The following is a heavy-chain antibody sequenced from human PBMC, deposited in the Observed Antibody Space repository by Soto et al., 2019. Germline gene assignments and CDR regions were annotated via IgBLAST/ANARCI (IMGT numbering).Heavy chain of an antibody. CDR1: GFTFSGVY. V-gene: IGHV3-11*06. J-gene: IGHJ1*01. CDR3: SQYARGGPS. CDR2: ISGTTADT. D-gene: IGHD3-10*01. Sequence: QVQLVESGGALVRPGESLTLSCVASGFTFSGVYMSWIRQAPGKGPEYISYISGTTADTNYADSVRGRFTVSRDNAGNSLYLHMSSLRAEDTAIYYCSQYARGGPSWGQRTLVTVSS.